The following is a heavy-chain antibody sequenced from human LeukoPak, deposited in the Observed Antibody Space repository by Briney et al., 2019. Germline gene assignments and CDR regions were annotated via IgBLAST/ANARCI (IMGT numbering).Heavy chain of an antibody. CDR1: GFTFSTYA. CDR3: ARDSVGYGALDY. Sequence: GGSLRLSCAASGFTFSTYAMSWVRQAPGKGLEWVSGIRGSGGGTYYADSVKGRFTISRDNSKNTLYLQMNSLRAEDTAVYYCARDSVGYGALDYWGQGTLVTVSS. CDR2: IRGSGGGT. V-gene: IGHV3-23*01. D-gene: IGHD1-26*01. J-gene: IGHJ4*02.